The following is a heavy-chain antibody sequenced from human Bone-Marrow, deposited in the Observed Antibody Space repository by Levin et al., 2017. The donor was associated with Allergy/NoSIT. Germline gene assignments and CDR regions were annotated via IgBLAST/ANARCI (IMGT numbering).Heavy chain of an antibody. V-gene: IGHV3-30*04. CDR3: AKVFPIPGLIRYSRNKNIYYYALGD. CDR1: GFTFDNFA. J-gene: IGHJ6*02. CDR2: ISHAGTVT. Sequence: LSLTCAASGFTFDNFAMHWVRQAPGKGLEWVALISHAGTVTYHSDSVEGRFTISRDNSNNTVYLQMDSLRPDDTTVYYCAKVFPIPGLIRYSRNKNIYYYALGDWGQGTTVTVSS. D-gene: IGHD3-10*01.